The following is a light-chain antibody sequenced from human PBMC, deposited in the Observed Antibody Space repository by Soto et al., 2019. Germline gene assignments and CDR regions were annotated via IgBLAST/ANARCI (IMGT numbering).Light chain of an antibody. J-gene: IGLJ3*02. V-gene: IGLV1-44*01. CDR1: SSNIGSKT. CDR3: AAWDDSLNGWV. CDR2: SNN. Sequence: QSVLTQPPSASGTPGQRVTISCSGSSSNIGSKTVNWYQQLPGTAPKLLIYSNNQRPSGVPDRFSGSKSGSSASLAISGLGCEDQGEWYCAAWDDSLNGWVFGGGTKLTVL.